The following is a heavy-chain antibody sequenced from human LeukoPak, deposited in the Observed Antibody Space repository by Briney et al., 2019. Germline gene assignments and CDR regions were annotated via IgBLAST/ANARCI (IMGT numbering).Heavy chain of an antibody. D-gene: IGHD3-22*01. J-gene: IGHJ1*01. V-gene: IGHV3-23*01. CDR2: ISGNGGST. CDR3: VKHGYSSGWPQVPSQH. CDR1: GFTFANYA. Sequence: QSGGSLRLSCAASGFTFANYAMSWVRQAPGKGLEWVSVISGNGGSTSYADSVKGRFTISRDDSKDTLYLQMNGLRAGDTATYYCVKHGYSSGWPQVPSQHWGQGTLVTVSS.